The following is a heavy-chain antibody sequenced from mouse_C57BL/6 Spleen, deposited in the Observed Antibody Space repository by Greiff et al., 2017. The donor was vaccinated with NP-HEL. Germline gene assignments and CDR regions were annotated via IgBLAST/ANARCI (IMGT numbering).Heavy chain of an antibody. Sequence: VQLQQPGAELVKPGASVKLSCKASGYTFTSYWMHWVKQRPGQGLEWIGMIHPNSGSTNYNEKFKSKATLTVDKSSSTAYMQLSSLTSEDSAVYYCATEDDYDSWFAYWGQGTLVTVSA. CDR1: GYTFTSYW. CDR3: ATEDDYDSWFAY. D-gene: IGHD2-4*01. CDR2: IHPNSGST. J-gene: IGHJ3*01. V-gene: IGHV1-64*01.